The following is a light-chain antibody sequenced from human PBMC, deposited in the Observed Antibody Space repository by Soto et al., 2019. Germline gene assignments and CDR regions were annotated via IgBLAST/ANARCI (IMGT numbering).Light chain of an antibody. CDR2: DTS. Sequence: EIVLTQSPATLSLSPGERATLSCRASQSVSNYLAWYQQKPGQAPRLLIYDTSNRATGIPTRFSGSGSGTDFTITISSLEPEDFAIYYCQHRIKWPENFGQGTKLEI. J-gene: IGKJ2*01. CDR3: QHRIKWPEN. V-gene: IGKV3-11*01. CDR1: QSVSNY.